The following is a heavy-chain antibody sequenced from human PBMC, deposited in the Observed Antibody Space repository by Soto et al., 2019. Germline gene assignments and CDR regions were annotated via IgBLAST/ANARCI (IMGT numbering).Heavy chain of an antibody. Sequence: EVQLVESGGGLVQPGGSLKLSCAASGFTFSGSAMHWVRQASGKGLEWVGRIRSKANSYATAYAASVKGRFTISRDDSKNTAYPQMNSLKTEDTAVYYCTRILVDTAMPDFDYWGQGTLVTVSS. CDR1: GFTFSGSA. CDR2: IRSKANSYAT. V-gene: IGHV3-73*01. J-gene: IGHJ4*02. CDR3: TRILVDTAMPDFDY. D-gene: IGHD5-18*01.